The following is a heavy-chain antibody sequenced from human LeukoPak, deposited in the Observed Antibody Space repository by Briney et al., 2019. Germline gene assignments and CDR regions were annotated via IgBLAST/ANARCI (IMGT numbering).Heavy chain of an antibody. V-gene: IGHV1-69*04. J-gene: IGHJ4*02. CDR1: GGTFSSYA. CDR2: IIPILGIA. CDR3: AKAAAAGFPDY. D-gene: IGHD6-13*01. Sequence: ASVKVSCKASGGTFSSYAISWVRQAPGQGLEWMGRIIPILGIANYAQKFQGRVTITADKSTSTAYMELSSLRSEDTAVYYCAKAAAAGFPDYWGQGTLVTVSS.